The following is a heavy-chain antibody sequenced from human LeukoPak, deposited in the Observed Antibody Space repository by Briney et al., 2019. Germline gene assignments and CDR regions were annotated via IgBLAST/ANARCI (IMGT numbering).Heavy chain of an antibody. CDR2: ISSSGSTI. D-gene: IGHD3-22*01. J-gene: IGHJ4*02. CDR3: ARTPYYYDSSGPLKY. V-gene: IGHV3-11*01. CDR1: GFTFSDYY. Sequence: GGSLRLSCAASGFTFSDYYMSWIRQAPGKGLEWVSYISSSGSTIYYADSVKGRFTISRDNAKNSLYLQMNSLRAEDTAVYYCARTPYYYDSSGPLKYWGQGTLVTVSS.